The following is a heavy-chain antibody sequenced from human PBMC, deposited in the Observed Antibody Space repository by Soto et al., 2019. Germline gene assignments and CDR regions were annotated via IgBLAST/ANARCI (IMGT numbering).Heavy chain of an antibody. V-gene: IGHV3-23*01. CDR1: GFTFSPYA. CDR2: VSASGGRT. Sequence: GGSLRPPCEPPGFTFSPYAMSWVRRAPDKGLEWVSAVSASGGRTYYADSVKGRFTISRDNSKNTLYLQMNSLRAEDTAVYYGARDQLHDYDSSGGPCHYWGQGTLVTVSS. J-gene: IGHJ4*02. CDR3: ARDQLHDYDSSGGPCHY. D-gene: IGHD3-22*01.